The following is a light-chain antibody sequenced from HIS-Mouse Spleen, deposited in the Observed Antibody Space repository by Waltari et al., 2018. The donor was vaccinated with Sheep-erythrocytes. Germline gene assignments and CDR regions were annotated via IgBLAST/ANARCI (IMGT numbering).Light chain of an antibody. CDR1: QSISSY. Sequence: DIQMTQSPSSLSASVGDRVTITCRASQSISSYLNWYQQKPGKAPKLLIYAASSLQSGVTSRFSGSGSGTDVTLTISSLQPEDFATYYCQRSYSTPPLTFGGGTKVEIK. CDR2: AAS. V-gene: IGKV1-39*01. CDR3: QRSYSTPPLT. J-gene: IGKJ4*01.